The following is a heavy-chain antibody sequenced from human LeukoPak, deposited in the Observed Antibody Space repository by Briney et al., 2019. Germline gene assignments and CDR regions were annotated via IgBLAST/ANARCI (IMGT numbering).Heavy chain of an antibody. Sequence: SETLSLTCTVSNGSISNYFWSWLRQPPGKGLEWIGYVHHSGTANYNPSLMSRVNISIDTSEYRLSLKLSSVTAADTALYYCASLGGYYESSSYSQLDAFDIWGQGTVVTVSS. J-gene: IGHJ3*02. CDR1: NGSISNYF. CDR3: ASLGGYYESSSYSQLDAFDI. V-gene: IGHV4-59*01. D-gene: IGHD3-22*01. CDR2: VHHSGTA.